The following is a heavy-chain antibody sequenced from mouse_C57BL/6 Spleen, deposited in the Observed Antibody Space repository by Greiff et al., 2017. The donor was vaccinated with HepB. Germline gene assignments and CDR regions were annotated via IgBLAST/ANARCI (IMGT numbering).Heavy chain of an antibody. CDR1: GYTFTSYW. CDR2: IHPSDSDT. V-gene: IGHV1-74*01. D-gene: IGHD2-4*01. Sequence: QVQLQQPGAELVKPGASVKVSCKASGYTFTSYWMHWVKQRTGQGLEWIGRIHPSDSDTNYKQKFKGKATLTVDKSSSTAYMQLSSLTSEDSAVYNCVNDYDEDYFDYWGQGPTLSVSS. J-gene: IGHJ2*01. CDR3: VNDYDEDYFDY.